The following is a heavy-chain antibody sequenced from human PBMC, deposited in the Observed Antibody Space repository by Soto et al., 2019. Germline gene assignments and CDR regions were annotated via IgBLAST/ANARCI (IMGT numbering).Heavy chain of an antibody. CDR2: IIPILGIA. V-gene: IGHV1-69*08. CDR3: ARDGAPYCGGDCYTS. CDR1: GGTFSSYT. Sequence: QVQLVQSGAEVKKPGSSVKVSCKASGGTFSSYTISWVRQAPGQGLEWMGRIIPILGIANYAQKFQGRVTITADKSTSTAYMELSSLRSEDTAVYYCARDGAPYCGGDCYTSWGQGTLVTVSS. D-gene: IGHD2-21*02. J-gene: IGHJ5*02.